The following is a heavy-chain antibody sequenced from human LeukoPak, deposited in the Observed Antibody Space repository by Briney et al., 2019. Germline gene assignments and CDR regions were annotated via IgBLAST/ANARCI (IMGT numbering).Heavy chain of an antibody. CDR2: ITSGSTYI. J-gene: IGHJ4*02. D-gene: IGHD3-22*01. CDR3: ARDSPTYYYDSSGYYSDGY. V-gene: IGHV3-21*01. Sequence: GGSLRLSCAASTFTFSSYSMNWVRQAPGKGLEWVSSITSGSTYIHYADSVKGRFTISRDNSKNSLYLQMNSLRAEDTAVYYCARDSPTYYYDSSGYYSDGYWGQGTLVTVSS. CDR1: TFTFSSYS.